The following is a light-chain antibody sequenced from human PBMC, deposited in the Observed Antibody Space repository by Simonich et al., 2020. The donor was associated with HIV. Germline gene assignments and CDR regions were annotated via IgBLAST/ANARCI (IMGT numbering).Light chain of an antibody. CDR1: NSNIGAGYD. CDR3: QSYDSSLSGSKV. Sequence: QSVLTQPPSVSGAPGQRVPISCTGSNSNIGAGYDVHWYQQLPGTAPKLLICGNSNRPSGVPDRFSGSKSGTSASLAITGLQAEDEADYYCQSYDSSLSGSKVFGGGTKLTVL. CDR2: GNS. V-gene: IGLV1-40*01. J-gene: IGLJ2*01.